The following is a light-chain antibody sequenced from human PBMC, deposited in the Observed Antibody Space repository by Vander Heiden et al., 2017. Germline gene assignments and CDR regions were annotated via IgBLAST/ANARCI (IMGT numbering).Light chain of an antibody. CDR3: QQTYRTPRT. J-gene: IGKJ1*01. CDR2: AAS. V-gene: IGKV1-39*01. Sequence: DIQMTQSPSSLSASVGDRVTITCRASQSISSYLNWYQQKPGKAPNRLIHAASSLQSGVPSRFSGGGSGTDFTLTISSLQPEDFATYYCQQTYRTPRTFGQGTKVEIK. CDR1: QSISSY.